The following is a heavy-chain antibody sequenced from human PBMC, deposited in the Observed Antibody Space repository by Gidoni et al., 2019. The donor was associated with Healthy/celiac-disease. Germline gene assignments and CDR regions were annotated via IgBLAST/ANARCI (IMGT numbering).Heavy chain of an antibody. CDR2: ISVSGDST. CDR3: AKGRKGLFDY. J-gene: IGHJ4*02. V-gene: IGHV3-23*01. CDR1: GVTFSGYA. Sequence: EVQLLESGGGLVQPGGSLRLSCAASGVTFSGYAMSWVRQAPGKGLEWVAAISVSGDSTYYADSVKGRFTISRDNSKNTLYLQMNSLRAEDTAVYYCAKGRKGLFDYWGQGTLVTVSS.